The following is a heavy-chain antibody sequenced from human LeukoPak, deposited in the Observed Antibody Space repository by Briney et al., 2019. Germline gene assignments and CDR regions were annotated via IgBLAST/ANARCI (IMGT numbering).Heavy chain of an antibody. CDR3: ARAGTPGDYGDYGADNNWFDP. CDR1: GGSFSGYY. J-gene: IGHJ5*02. D-gene: IGHD4-17*01. CDR2: INHSGST. V-gene: IGHV4-34*01. Sequence: PSETLSLTCAVYGGSFSGYYWSWIRQPPGKGLEWIGEINHSGSTNYNPSLKSRVTISVDTSKNQFSLKLSSVTAADTAVYYCARAGTPGDYGDYGADNNWFDPWGQGTLVTVSS.